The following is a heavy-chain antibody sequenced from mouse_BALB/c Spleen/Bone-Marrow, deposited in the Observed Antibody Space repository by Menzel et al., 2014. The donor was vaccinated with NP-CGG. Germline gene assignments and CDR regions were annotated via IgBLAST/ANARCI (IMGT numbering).Heavy chain of an antibody. CDR1: GYTFTSYY. CDR3: TRSNYGYWFFDV. D-gene: IGHD1-1*01. J-gene: IGHJ1*01. Sequence: VQLQQSGAELVKPGASVELSCKASGYTFTSYYRYWVKQRPGQGLEWIGEINPSNGGTNFNEKFKSKATLAVDKSSNTAYVQLSSLTSEDSAVYHCTRSNYGYWFFDVWGAGTTVTVSS. V-gene: IGHV1S81*02. CDR2: INPSNGGT.